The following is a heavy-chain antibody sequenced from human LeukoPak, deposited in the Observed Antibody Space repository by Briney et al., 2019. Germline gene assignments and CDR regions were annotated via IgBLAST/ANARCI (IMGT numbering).Heavy chain of an antibody. Sequence: ASVKVSCKASGYTFPIYDINWVRQATGQRLELMGWMNPNSGNTGYAQKFQGRVTMTRDTSINTAYMELSGLRSEDTAVYYGARVALSYSGSYYAFDYWGQGTLVTVSS. V-gene: IGHV1-8*01. CDR3: ARVALSYSGSYYAFDY. CDR2: MNPNSGNT. D-gene: IGHD1-26*01. J-gene: IGHJ4*02. CDR1: GYTFPIYD.